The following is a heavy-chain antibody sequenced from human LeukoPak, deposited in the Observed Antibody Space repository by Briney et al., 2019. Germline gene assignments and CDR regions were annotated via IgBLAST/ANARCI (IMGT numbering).Heavy chain of an antibody. CDR3: FVAATVGSDYYYGMDV. J-gene: IGHJ6*02. Sequence: ASVTVSCKVSGYTLTELSMHWVRQAPGKGLEWMGGFDPEDGETIYAQKFQGRVTMTEDTSTDTAYMELSSLRSEDTAVYYCFVAATVGSDYYYGMDVWGQGTTVTVSS. V-gene: IGHV1-24*01. D-gene: IGHD2-15*01. CDR2: FDPEDGET. CDR1: GYTLTELS.